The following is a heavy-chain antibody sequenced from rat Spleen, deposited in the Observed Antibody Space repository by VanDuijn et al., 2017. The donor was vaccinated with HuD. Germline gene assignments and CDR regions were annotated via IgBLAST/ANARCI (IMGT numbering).Heavy chain of an antibody. CDR2: ISYDGSST. J-gene: IGHJ2*01. V-gene: IGHV5-7*01. Sequence: EVQLVESDGGLVQPGGSLNLSCAASGFTFSAYYMAWVRQAPTKGLEWVASISYDGSSTYYRDSVKGRFTISRDNAENTVYLQMNSLRSEDTATYYCAKDRDGGYAFDYWGQGVMVTVSS. CDR3: AKDRDGGYAFDY. D-gene: IGHD1-11*01. CDR1: GFTFSAYY.